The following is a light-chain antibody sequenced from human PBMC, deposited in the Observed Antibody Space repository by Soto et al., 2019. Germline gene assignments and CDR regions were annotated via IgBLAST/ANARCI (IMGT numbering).Light chain of an antibody. CDR2: EVN. V-gene: IGLV2-8*01. J-gene: IGLJ1*01. CDR3: SSYAGSSNV. CDR1: SSDVGGYNY. Sequence: QSALTQPPSASGSPGQSVAISCTGTSSDVGGYNYVSWYQQHPGKAPKLMIYEVNKRPSGVPDRFSGSKSGNTASPTVSGLQAEDEADYYCSSYAGSSNVFGTGTK.